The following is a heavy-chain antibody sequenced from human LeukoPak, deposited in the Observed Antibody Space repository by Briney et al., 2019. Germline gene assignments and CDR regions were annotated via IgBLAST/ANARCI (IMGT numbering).Heavy chain of an antibody. CDR3: ASLSSDYGDYLYFDY. Sequence: ASVKVSCKASGYTFTSYGISWVRQAPGQGLEWMGWISAYNGNTNYAQKLQGRVTMTRDTSTSTVYMELSSLRSEDTAVYYCASLSSDYGDYLYFDYWGQGTLVTVSS. CDR1: GYTFTSYG. D-gene: IGHD4-17*01. CDR2: ISAYNGNT. V-gene: IGHV1-18*01. J-gene: IGHJ4*02.